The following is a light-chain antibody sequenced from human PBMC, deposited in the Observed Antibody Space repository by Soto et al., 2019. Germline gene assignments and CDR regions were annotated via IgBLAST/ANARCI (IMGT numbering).Light chain of an antibody. Sequence: DIQLIQSPSFLSASVGDRVTITCRASQGISPYLAWYQQIPGRAPKLLIHTASTLQAGVPSRFSGSGSGTEFTLTINSLQPEDFASYYCQQRLDYPITFGQGTRLEI. CDR3: QQRLDYPIT. CDR1: QGISPY. J-gene: IGKJ5*01. V-gene: IGKV1-9*01. CDR2: TAS.